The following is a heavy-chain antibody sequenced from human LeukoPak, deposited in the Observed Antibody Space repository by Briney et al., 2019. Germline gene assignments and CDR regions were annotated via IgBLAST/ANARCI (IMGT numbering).Heavy chain of an antibody. CDR1: GFPFSFYE. V-gene: IGHV3-48*03. CDR3: ALLAVASDFDY. Sequence: PGGSLRLSCAVSGFPFSFYEINWVRQVPGKGLEWVSNIGSSGRTRYYADSVKGRFSIYRDNAKNSLYLQMNSLRVEDTGVYYCALLAVASDFDYWGQGALVTVSS. D-gene: IGHD6-19*01. J-gene: IGHJ4*02. CDR2: IGSSGRTR.